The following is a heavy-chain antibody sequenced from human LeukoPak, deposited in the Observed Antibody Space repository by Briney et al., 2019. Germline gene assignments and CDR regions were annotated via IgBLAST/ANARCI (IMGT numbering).Heavy chain of an antibody. D-gene: IGHD4-11*01. CDR3: ARAPWAYGNYVHAFDI. CDR1: GGSFRGDYY. J-gene: IGHJ3*02. CDR2: IYSGGRI. Sequence: ASETLSLTCTVSGGSFRGDYYWAWIRQPPGKGLEWIGSIYSGGRIYYNPSLKSRVSISIDTSNNDLSLKVTSVTAADTAGYYCARAPWAYGNYVHAFDIWGQGTMVTVSS. V-gene: IGHV4-39*07.